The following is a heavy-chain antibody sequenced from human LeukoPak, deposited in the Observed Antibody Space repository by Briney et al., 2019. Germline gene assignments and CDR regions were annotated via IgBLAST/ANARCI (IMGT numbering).Heavy chain of an antibody. CDR1: GGSISSYY. D-gene: IGHD2-15*01. CDR2: IYYSGST. CDR3: ARDPGYCSGGSCPFDY. Sequence: SETLPLTCTVSGGSISSYYWSWIRQPPGKGLEWIGYIYYSGSTNYNPSLKSRVTISVDTSKNQFSLKLSSVTAADTAVYYCARDPGYCSGGSCPFDYWGQGTLVTVSS. J-gene: IGHJ4*02. V-gene: IGHV4-59*01.